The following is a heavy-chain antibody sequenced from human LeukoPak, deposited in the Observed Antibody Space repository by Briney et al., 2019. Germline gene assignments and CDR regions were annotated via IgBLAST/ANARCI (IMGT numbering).Heavy chain of an antibody. CDR2: ICSGGST. CDR1: GFTFSSYA. J-gene: IGHJ4*02. Sequence: PGRSLRLSCAASGFTFSSYAMHWVRQAPGKGLEWVSVICSGGSTYYADSVKGRFTISRDNSKNTLYLQMNSLRAEDTAVYYCAREPGATTGLDYWGQGTLVTVSS. D-gene: IGHD1-14*01. V-gene: IGHV3-53*01. CDR3: AREPGATTGLDY.